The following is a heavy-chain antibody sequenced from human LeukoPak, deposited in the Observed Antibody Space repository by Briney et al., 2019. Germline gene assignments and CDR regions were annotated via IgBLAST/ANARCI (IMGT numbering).Heavy chain of an antibody. CDR1: GFTFSSYG. CDR3: MVRKNWFDP. J-gene: IGHJ5*02. D-gene: IGHD3-10*01. CDR2: IWYDGSNK. V-gene: IGHV3-33*01. Sequence: GGSLRLSCAASGFTFSSYGMHWVRQAPGKGLEWVAVIWYDGSNKYYADSVKGRFTISRDNSKNTLYLQMNSLRAEDTAVYYCMVRKNWFDPWGQGTLVTVSS.